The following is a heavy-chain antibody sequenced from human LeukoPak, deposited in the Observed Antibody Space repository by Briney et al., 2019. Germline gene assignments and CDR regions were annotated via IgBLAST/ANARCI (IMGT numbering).Heavy chain of an antibody. J-gene: IGHJ4*02. CDR3: AIRIMGPSY. Sequence: GGSLRLSCAASGFTFSDYAMTWFRQAPGKGLEWVSIISAGGGSTNYADSVRGRFTISRDNSKNTLYLQMNSLRAEDTAVYFCAIRIMGPSYWGQGTLVTVSS. CDR2: ISAGGGST. V-gene: IGHV3-23*01. D-gene: IGHD3-16*01. CDR1: GFTFSDYA.